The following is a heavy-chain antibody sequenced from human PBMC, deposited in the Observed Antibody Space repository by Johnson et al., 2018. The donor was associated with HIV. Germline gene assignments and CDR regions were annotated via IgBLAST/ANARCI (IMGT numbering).Heavy chain of an antibody. D-gene: IGHD4/OR15-4a*01. J-gene: IGHJ3*02. Sequence: VQLVESGGGLVQPGGSLRLSCAASGFTFSNAWMSWVRQAPGKGLEWVGRIKSKTDGGTTDYAAPVNGRFTIPRDDSKNTLYLQMNSLRVEDTAVYYCAKSPGKDHGGLQIDTLDIWGQGTLVTVSS. V-gene: IGHV3-15*01. CDR1: GFTFSNAW. CDR2: IKSKTDGGTT. CDR3: AKSPGKDHGGLQIDTLDI.